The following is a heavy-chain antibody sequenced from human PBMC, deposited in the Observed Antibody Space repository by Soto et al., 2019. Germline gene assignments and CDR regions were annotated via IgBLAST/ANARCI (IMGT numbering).Heavy chain of an antibody. V-gene: IGHV3-23*01. D-gene: IGHD6-13*01. Sequence: EVQLLESGGGLVQPGGSLRLSCAASGLTFASYAISGFRQAPGKGLEWVSAISGSGGSTYYADSVKGRFTISRDNSKNTLYLQMNSLRAEDTAVYYCARQGIAAAGAFDYWGQGTLVTVSS. J-gene: IGHJ4*02. CDR3: ARQGIAAAGAFDY. CDR2: ISGSGGST. CDR1: GLTFASYA.